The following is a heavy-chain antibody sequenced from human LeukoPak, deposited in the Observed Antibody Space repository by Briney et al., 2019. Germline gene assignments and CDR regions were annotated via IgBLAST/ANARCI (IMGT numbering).Heavy chain of an antibody. D-gene: IGHD2-21*02. CDR1: GGSFSGYY. CDR3: AEAYCGGDCYSGYDAFDI. CDR2: INHSGST. J-gene: IGHJ3*02. V-gene: IGHV4-34*01. Sequence: SETLSLTCAVYGGSFSGYYWSWIRQPPGKGLEWIGEINHSGSTNYNPSLKSRVTISLDTSKNQFSLKLSSVIAADTAVYYCAEAYCGGDCYSGYDAFDIWGQGTMVTVSS.